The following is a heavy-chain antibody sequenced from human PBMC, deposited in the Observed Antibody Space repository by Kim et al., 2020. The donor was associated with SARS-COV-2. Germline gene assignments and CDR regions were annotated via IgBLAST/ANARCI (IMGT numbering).Heavy chain of an antibody. CDR2: IYPGDSDT. V-gene: IGHV5-51*01. Sequence: GESLKISCKGSGYSFTSYWIGWVRQMPGKGLEWMGIIYPGDSDTRYSPSFQGQVTISADKSISTAYLQWSSLKASDTAMYYCAGSLGELYYGSDFDIWGQGTMVTVSS. CDR3: AGSLGELYYGSDFDI. J-gene: IGHJ3*02. D-gene: IGHD3-10*01. CDR1: GYSFTSYW.